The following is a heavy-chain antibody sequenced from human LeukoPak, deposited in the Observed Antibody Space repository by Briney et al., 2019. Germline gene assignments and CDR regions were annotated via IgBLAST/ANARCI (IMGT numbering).Heavy chain of an antibody. CDR1: XFXSYX. D-gene: IGHD3-10*01. CDR2: IKQDGSEK. J-gene: IGHJ4*02. Sequence: XFXSYXMSWVRQAPGEGLEWVANIKQDGSEKYYVDSVKGRFTISRDKAKNSLYLQMNSLRAEDTAVYYCAREFKTARGFDYWGQGTLVTVSS. V-gene: IGHV3-7*03. CDR3: AREFKTARGFDY.